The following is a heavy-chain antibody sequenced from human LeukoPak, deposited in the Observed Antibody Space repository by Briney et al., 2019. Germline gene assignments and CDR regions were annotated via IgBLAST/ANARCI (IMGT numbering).Heavy chain of an antibody. J-gene: IGHJ3*02. Sequence: PSETLSLTSTVSGYSISSGSYWGWIWQPPGKGLEWIGSIYHSGSTYYNPSLKSRVTISVDTSKNQFSLKLSSVTAADTAVYYCATSKLADAFDIWGQGTMVTVSS. CDR3: ATSKLADAFDI. CDR1: GYSISSGSY. V-gene: IGHV4-38-2*02. CDR2: IYHSGST.